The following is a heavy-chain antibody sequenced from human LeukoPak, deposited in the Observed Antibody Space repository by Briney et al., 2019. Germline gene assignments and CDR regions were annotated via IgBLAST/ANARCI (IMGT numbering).Heavy chain of an antibody. V-gene: IGHV4-34*01. J-gene: IGHJ4*02. CDR1: GGSFRGYY. Sequence: ADPLSLTCALHGGSFRGYYWSWIPQPPGRGREGFGELNQSGSTKYNPSLKSRVTISVDTSKNQFSLKLSSVTAADTAVYYCARGQVVVITPGEGDFDYWGQGTLAIVSA. CDR3: ARGQVVVITPGEGDFDY. D-gene: IGHD3-22*01. CDR2: LNQSGST.